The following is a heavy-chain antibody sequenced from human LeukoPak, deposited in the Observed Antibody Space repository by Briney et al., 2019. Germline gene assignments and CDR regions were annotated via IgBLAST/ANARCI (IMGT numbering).Heavy chain of an antibody. CDR1: GFTFSNYA. Sequence: GGSLRLSCAASGFTFSNYATHWVRQAPGEGLHWVSTISGNGGRTTYADSVKGRFTVSRDNSKKTLNLQMHTLRAEDTAVYYCVKALSASIFDVLTVIDSWGQGTLVAVSS. J-gene: IGHJ4*02. CDR3: VKALSASIFDVLTVIDS. V-gene: IGHV3-23*01. CDR2: ISGNGGRT. D-gene: IGHD3-3*01.